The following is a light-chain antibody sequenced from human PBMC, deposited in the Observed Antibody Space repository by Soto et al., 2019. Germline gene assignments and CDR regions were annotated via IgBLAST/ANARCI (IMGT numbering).Light chain of an antibody. J-gene: IGLJ2*01. V-gene: IGLV2-14*01. CDR2: AVS. Sequence: QSALTQPASVSGSPGQSITISCTGSSSDVGDYDYVSWYQQHPGKAPKLMIYAVSNRPSGISNRFSGSKSGNTASLTISGLQAEDEADYYCSSYTSSSTYVLFGGGTQLTVL. CDR1: SSDVGDYDY. CDR3: SSYTSSSTYVL.